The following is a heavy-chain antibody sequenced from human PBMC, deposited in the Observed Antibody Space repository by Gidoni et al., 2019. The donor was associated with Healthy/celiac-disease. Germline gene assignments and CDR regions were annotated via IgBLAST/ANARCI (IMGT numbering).Heavy chain of an antibody. J-gene: IGHJ6*02. CDR2: ISGSGGST. D-gene: IGHD1-7*01. CDR1: GFTFSIYA. Sequence: EVQLLESGGGLVQPGGSLRLSCAASGFTFSIYAMSGVRQAPGKGLEWVAAISGSGGSTYYADAVKGRCTISRDNSKNTLYLQMNSRRAEDTAVYYCAKGNGDWNYWDYYYYGMDVWGQGTTVTVSS. CDR3: AKGNGDWNYWDYYYYGMDV. V-gene: IGHV3-23*01.